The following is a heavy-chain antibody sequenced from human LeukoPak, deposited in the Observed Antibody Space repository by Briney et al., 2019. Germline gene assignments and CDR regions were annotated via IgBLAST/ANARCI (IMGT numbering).Heavy chain of an antibody. V-gene: IGHV3-23*01. J-gene: IGHJ4*02. CDR1: GFTFSTYA. Sequence: GGSLRLSCAASGFTFSTYAMSWVRQAPGKGLEWVSTISGDDGSAYYADSVKGRFTISRDISKNTLYLQMNSLRAEDTAVYYCAKEINTGRAPFDNWGQGALVTVSS. D-gene: IGHD1-14*01. CDR3: AKEINTGRAPFDN. CDR2: ISGDDGSA.